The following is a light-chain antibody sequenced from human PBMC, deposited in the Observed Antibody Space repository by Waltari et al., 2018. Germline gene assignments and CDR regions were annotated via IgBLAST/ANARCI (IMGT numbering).Light chain of an antibody. CDR2: GNN. J-gene: IGLJ3*02. CDR3: QSYDRSLSGWV. CDR1: RSNIGAGYA. Sequence: QSVLTQPPSVSGAPGQRVTISCPGSRSNIGAGYAVHWYQQLPGTVPKLLIDGNNNRPSGVPDRFSGSKSGTSASLAITGLQAEDEGDYYCQSYDRSLSGWVFGGGTKLTVL. V-gene: IGLV1-40*01.